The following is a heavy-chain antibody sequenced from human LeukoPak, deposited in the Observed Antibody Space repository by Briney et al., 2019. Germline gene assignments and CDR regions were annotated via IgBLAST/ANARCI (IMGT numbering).Heavy chain of an antibody. V-gene: IGHV3-23*01. Sequence: GGSLRLSCAASGFTFSSYAMSWVRQAPGKGLEWVSAISGSGGSTYYADSVKGRFTISRDNSKNTLYLQMNSLRAEDTAVYYCARANVLGYCSGGSCYSGEGFDYWGQGTLVTVSS. J-gene: IGHJ4*02. CDR3: ARANVLGYCSGGSCYSGEGFDY. CDR2: ISGSGGST. D-gene: IGHD2-15*01. CDR1: GFTFSSYA.